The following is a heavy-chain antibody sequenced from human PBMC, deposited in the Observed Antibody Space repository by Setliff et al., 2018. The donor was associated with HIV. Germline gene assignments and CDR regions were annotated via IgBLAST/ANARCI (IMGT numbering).Heavy chain of an antibody. V-gene: IGHV4-34*01. Sequence: PSETLSLTCAVYGGSFSDYNWSWIRQSPGRGLEWIGEINHSGGTNYNPSLKSRVTISADTSKNQFSLKMRSVTAGDTAMYYCSRAAGVPAVHTPFRYYYYMDVWGKGTTVTVS. D-gene: IGHD2-2*01. CDR2: INHSGGT. J-gene: IGHJ6*03. CDR1: GGSFSDYN. CDR3: SRAAGVPAVHTPFRYYYYMDV.